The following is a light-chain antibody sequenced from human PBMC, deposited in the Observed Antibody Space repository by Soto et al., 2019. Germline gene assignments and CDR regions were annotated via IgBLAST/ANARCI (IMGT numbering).Light chain of an antibody. J-gene: IGKJ4*01. Sequence: EIVMTQSPATLSVSPGERATLSCRASQSVNSSLAWYQQKPGQAPRLLIYGASTRATGIPARFSGSGSGTEFPLNLTSLQSEDFAVYYCQQYDNWPLTFGGGTNVEIK. CDR1: QSVNSS. V-gene: IGKV3-15*01. CDR2: GAS. CDR3: QQYDNWPLT.